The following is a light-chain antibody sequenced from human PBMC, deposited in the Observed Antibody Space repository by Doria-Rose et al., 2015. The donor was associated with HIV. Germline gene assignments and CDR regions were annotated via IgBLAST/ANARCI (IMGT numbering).Light chain of an antibody. Sequence: QQPSASGSPGQSVTISCTGTSSDAGAYNFVSWYQQHPGKAPKLMIYEVTKRPSGVPDRFSGSKSGNTASLTVSGLQAEDEADYYCTSYAGSNNFVFGTGTRVTVL. V-gene: IGLV2-8*01. CDR2: EVT. J-gene: IGLJ1*01. CDR1: SSDAGAYNF. CDR3: TSYAGSNNFV.